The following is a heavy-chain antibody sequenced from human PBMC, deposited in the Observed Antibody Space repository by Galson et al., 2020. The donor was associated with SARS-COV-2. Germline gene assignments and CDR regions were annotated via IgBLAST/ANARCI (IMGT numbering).Heavy chain of an antibody. CDR1: GGSISSSSYY. CDR3: ARDLGYCTGGVCYTGGNYFDY. CDR2: IYYSGST. V-gene: IGHV4-39*07. J-gene: IGHJ4*02. D-gene: IGHD2-8*02. Sequence: SETLSLTCTVSGGSISSSSYYWGWIRPPPGKGLEWIGSIYYSGSTYYNPSLKSRVTISVDTSKNQFSLKLSSVTAADTAVYYCARDLGYCTGGVCYTGGNYFDYWGQGTLVTVSS.